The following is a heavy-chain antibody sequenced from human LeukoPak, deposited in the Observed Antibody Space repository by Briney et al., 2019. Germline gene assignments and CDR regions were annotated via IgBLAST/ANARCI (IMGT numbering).Heavy chain of an antibody. CDR1: GFTFRSYW. V-gene: IGHV3-74*01. D-gene: IGHD5-24*01. Sequence: GRSLRLSCAAAGFTFRSYWMHWVRQAPGKGLVWVSRVKFDGSYTNYVDSVKGRFTISRDNAKNTLYLQMNSLRLEDTGIYYCVRDGDAYNFDYWGQGTLVTVSS. CDR3: VRDGDAYNFDY. J-gene: IGHJ4*02. CDR2: VKFDGSYT.